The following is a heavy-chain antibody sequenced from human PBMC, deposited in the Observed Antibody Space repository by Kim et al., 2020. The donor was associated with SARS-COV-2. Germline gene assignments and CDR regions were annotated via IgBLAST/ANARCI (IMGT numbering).Heavy chain of an antibody. CDR2: ISWNSGSI. J-gene: IGHJ5*02. CDR1: GFTFDDYA. Sequence: SLRLSCAASGFTFDDYAMHWVRQAPGKGLEWVSGISWNSGSIGYADSVKGRFTISRDNAKNSLYLPMNSLRAEDTALYYCAKESGYYYDSIFGWFDPRGEGSLVTVSS. CDR3: AKESGYYYDSIFGWFDP. D-gene: IGHD3-22*01. V-gene: IGHV3-9*01.